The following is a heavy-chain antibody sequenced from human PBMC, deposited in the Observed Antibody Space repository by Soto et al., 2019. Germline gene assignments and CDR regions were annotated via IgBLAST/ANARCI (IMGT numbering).Heavy chain of an antibody. J-gene: IGHJ6*02. CDR2: IIPIFGTA. CDR1: GGTFSSYA. V-gene: IGHV1-69*13. D-gene: IGHD6-13*01. CDR3: ASRIAFPQAAGNYYGMDV. Sequence: GASVKVSCKASGGTFSSYAISWVRQAPGQGLEWMGGIIPIFGTANYAQKFQGRVTITADESTSTAYMELSSLRSEDTAVYYCASRIAFPQAAGNYYGMDVWGQGTTVTVSS.